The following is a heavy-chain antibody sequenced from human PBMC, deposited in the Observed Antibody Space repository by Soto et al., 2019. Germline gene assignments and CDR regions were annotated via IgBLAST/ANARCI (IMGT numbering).Heavy chain of an antibody. J-gene: IGHJ4*02. CDR3: ARPLYGGSYSDYYFEY. Sequence: QVQLVESGGGVVQPGRSLRLSCAASGLTFSSYAMHWVRQAPGKGLEWVAVISHDGSNKYYADSVKGRFTISRDDSKNTLYLQINSLRAEDTAVYYCARPLYGGSYSDYYFEYWGQGTLVTVSS. D-gene: IGHD1-26*01. CDR2: ISHDGSNK. V-gene: IGHV3-30-3*01. CDR1: GLTFSSYA.